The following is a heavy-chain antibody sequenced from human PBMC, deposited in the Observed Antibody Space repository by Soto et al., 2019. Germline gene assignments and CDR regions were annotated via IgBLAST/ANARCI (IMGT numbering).Heavy chain of an antibody. V-gene: IGHV4-59*01. CDR1: GGSISSYY. Sequence: QVQLQESGPGLVKPSETLSLTCTVSGGSISSYYWSWIRQPPGKGLEWIGYIYYSGSTNYNPSLTAXVXSXXHPSKSRFSLKLTSVTAPDTAVYSCASRYAGNFDYWGQGTLVTVSS. CDR3: ASRYAGNFDY. J-gene: IGHJ4*02. D-gene: IGHD2-8*01. CDR2: IYYSGST.